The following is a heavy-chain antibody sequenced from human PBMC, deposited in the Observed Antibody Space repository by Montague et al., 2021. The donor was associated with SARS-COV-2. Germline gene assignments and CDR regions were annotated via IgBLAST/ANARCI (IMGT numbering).Heavy chain of an antibody. CDR2: VYYSGST. V-gene: IGHV4-39*01. Sequence: SETLSLTCSVSGDSIRSSGYYWVWIRQPPGKGLEWLGSVYYSGSTNYNPSLKSRVTMPVDTSKNQFSLELRSVAAADTAVYYCARLGFVELWLNLGWFDPWGQGTLVTVSS. J-gene: IGHJ5*02. CDR3: ARLGFVELWLNLGWFDP. CDR1: GDSIRSSGYY. D-gene: IGHD3-16*02.